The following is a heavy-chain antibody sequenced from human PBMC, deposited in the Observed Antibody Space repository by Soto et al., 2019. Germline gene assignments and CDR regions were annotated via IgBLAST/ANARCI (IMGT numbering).Heavy chain of an antibody. J-gene: IGHJ5*02. CDR3: ARVVTTAFFDP. CDR1: TYSISSGYY. CDR2: SYHSGNT. D-gene: IGHD2-21*02. Sequence: LSLTCDVSTYSISSGYYWGWIRQSPGKGLEWIASSYHSGNTFYNPSLESRVTISIDTSKNQFSLKMTSVTAADTAVYYCARVVTTAFFDPWGQGTLVTVSS. V-gene: IGHV4-38-2*01.